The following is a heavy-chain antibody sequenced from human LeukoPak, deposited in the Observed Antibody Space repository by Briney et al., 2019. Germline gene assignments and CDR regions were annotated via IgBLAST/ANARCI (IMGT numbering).Heavy chain of an antibody. Sequence: ASVKVSCKASGGTFSSYAISWVRQAPGQGLEWMGGIIPIFGTANYAQKFQGRVTITADKSTSTAYMELSSLRSEDTAVYYCALLGELSPTDGNWGQGTLVTVSS. CDR1: GGTFSSYA. CDR3: ALLGELSPTDGN. J-gene: IGHJ4*02. CDR2: IIPIFGTA. D-gene: IGHD3-16*02. V-gene: IGHV1-69*06.